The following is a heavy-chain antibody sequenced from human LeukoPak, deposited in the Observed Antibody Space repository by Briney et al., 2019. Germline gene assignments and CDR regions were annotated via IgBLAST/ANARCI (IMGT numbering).Heavy chain of an antibody. CDR1: GYSFTSYW. CDR2: IYPGDSDT. J-gene: IGHJ6*02. CDR3: ARIAVADTFYYYYGMDV. Sequence: GESLKISCKGSGYSFTSYWIGWVRQMPGKGLKWMGIIYPGDSDTRYSPSFQGQVTISADKSISTAYLQWSSLKASDTAMYYCARIAVADTFYYYYGMDVWGQGTTVTVSS. D-gene: IGHD6-19*01. V-gene: IGHV5-51*01.